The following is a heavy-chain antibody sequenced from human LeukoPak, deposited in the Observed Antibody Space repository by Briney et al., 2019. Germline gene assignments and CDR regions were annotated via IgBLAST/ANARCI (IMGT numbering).Heavy chain of an antibody. CDR3: ARDSRIVVLHYYFDY. Sequence: GASVKVSCKASGYTFTGYYMHWVRQAPGQGLEWMGWINPNSGGTNYAQKFQGRVTMTRDTSISTAYMELSRLRSDDTAVYYCARDSRIVVLHYYFDYWGQGTLVTVSS. V-gene: IGHV1-2*02. D-gene: IGHD3-22*01. CDR2: INPNSGGT. CDR1: GYTFTGYY. J-gene: IGHJ4*02.